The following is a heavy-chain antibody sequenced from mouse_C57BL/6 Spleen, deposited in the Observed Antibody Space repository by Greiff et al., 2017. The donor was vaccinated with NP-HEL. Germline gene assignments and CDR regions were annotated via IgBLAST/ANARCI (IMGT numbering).Heavy chain of an antibody. Sequence: QVQLQQPGAELVKPGASVKLSCKASGYTFTSYWMHWVKQRPGQGLEWIGMIHPNSGSTNYNEKFKSKATLTVDKSSSTAYMQLSSLTSEDSAVYYCAFYYDYDGYAMDYWGQGTSVTVSS. CDR2: IHPNSGST. D-gene: IGHD2-4*01. V-gene: IGHV1-64*01. CDR3: AFYYDYDGYAMDY. CDR1: GYTFTSYW. J-gene: IGHJ4*01.